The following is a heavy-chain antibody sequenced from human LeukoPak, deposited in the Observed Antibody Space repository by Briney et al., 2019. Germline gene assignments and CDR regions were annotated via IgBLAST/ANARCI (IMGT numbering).Heavy chain of an antibody. D-gene: IGHD5-24*01. CDR1: GFTFSSYA. CDR2: ISYDGSNK. CDR3: ARDRWNI. J-gene: IGHJ3*02. V-gene: IGHV3-30-3*01. Sequence: GRSLRLSCAASGFTFSSYAMHWVRQAPGKGLEWVAVISYDGSNKYYADSVKGRFTISRDNSKNTLYLQMNSLTAEDTAVYYCARDRWNIWGQGTMVTVSS.